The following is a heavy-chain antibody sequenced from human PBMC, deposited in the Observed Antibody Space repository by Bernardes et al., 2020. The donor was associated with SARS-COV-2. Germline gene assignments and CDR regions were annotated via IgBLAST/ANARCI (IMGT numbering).Heavy chain of an antibody. J-gene: IGHJ4*02. V-gene: IGHV4-61*02. D-gene: IGHD5-18*01. CDR3: ARGRRGYNSGPTEGHLDY. CDR2: IYGSGST. CDR1: GGSISSGDYY. Sequence: SETLSLTCSVSGGSISSGDYYWSWIRQPAGKGLEWIGRIYGSGSTNYNPSLKSRVTISGDTSKNQFSLKVNSVTAADTAVYYCARGRRGYNSGPTEGHLDYWGQGTLVTVSS.